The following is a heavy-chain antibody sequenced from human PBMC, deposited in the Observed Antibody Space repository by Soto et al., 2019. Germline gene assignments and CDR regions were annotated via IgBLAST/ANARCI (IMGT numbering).Heavy chain of an antibody. CDR2: ISSSSSYI. CDR1: GFTFSSYS. CDR3: AREPGIAAAGNYGMDV. D-gene: IGHD6-13*01. J-gene: IGHJ6*02. Sequence: EVQLVESGGGLVKPGGSLRLSCAASGFTFSSYSMNWVRQAPGKGLEWVSSISSSSSYIYYADSVKGRFTISRDNAKNSLYLQMNSLRAEDTAVYYCAREPGIAAAGNYGMDVWGQGTTVTVSS. V-gene: IGHV3-21*01.